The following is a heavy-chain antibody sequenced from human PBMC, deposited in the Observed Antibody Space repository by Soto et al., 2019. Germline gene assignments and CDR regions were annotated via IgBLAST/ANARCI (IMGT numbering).Heavy chain of an antibody. J-gene: IGHJ4*02. CDR3: AKDRQDYGGNYYYFDY. Sequence: GGSLRLSCAASGFTFSSYDMHWVRQAPGKGLEWVAVISDDGSNKYYADSVKGRFTISRDNSKNTLYLQMNSLRVEDTAVYYCAKDRQDYGGNYYYFDYWGQGTLVTVSS. CDR2: ISDDGSNK. CDR1: GFTFSSYD. D-gene: IGHD4-17*01. V-gene: IGHV3-30*18.